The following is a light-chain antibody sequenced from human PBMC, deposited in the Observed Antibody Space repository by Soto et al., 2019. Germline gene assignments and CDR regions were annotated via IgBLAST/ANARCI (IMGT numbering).Light chain of an antibody. CDR3: QKLGSPPIT. CDR1: QSVSSSY. V-gene: IGKV3-20*01. Sequence: EIVLTQSPGTLSLSPGERATLSCRASQSVSSSYLAWYQQKPGKAPRLLIYGASSRATGIPDRFSGSGSGTHFPPTTSRREPKDFAVYYGQKLGSPPITFGQGTRLEIK. J-gene: IGKJ5*01. CDR2: GAS.